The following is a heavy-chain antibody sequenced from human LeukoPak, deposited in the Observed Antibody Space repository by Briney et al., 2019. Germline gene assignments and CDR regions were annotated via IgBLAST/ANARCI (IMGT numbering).Heavy chain of an antibody. Sequence: GESLKISCKGSGYSFTSYWIGWVRQMPGKGLEWMGVIYPGDSDTRYSLSFQGQVTISADKSISTAYLQWSSLKASDTAMYYCARPLTVGASHDTFDIWGQGTLVTVSS. CDR2: IYPGDSDT. CDR3: ARPLTVGASHDTFDI. CDR1: GYSFTSYW. J-gene: IGHJ3*02. V-gene: IGHV5-51*01. D-gene: IGHD1-26*01.